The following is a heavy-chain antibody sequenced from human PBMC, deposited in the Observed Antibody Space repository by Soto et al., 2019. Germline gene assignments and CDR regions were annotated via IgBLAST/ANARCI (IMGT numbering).Heavy chain of an antibody. V-gene: IGHV3-21*01. CDR3: ARSGTVVVAGTLGSSWHFDL. J-gene: IGHJ2*01. CDR2: ISTSSSYI. Sequence: EVQLVESGGGLVKPGGSLRLSCAASGFTLSSNSMNWVRQAPGKGLEWVSSISTSSSYIYYADSVRGRFTISRDNAKNSLYLQMHSLTAEDTAVYHCARSGTVVVAGTLGSSWHFDLWGRGTLVTVSS. D-gene: IGHD6-19*01. CDR1: GFTLSSNS.